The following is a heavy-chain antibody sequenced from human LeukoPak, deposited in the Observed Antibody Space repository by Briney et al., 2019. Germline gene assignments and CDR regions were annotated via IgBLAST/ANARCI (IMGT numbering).Heavy chain of an antibody. CDR1: GGSISSSSYY. D-gene: IGHD3-22*01. J-gene: IGHJ4*02. CDR2: IYYSGST. V-gene: IGHV4-39*07. CDR3: ARDLHDSSGYYYDDY. Sequence: SETLSLTCTVSGGSISSSSYYWGWIRQPPGKGLEWIGSIYYSGSTYYNPSLKSRVTISVDTSKNQFSLKLSSVTAADTAVYYCARDLHDSSGYYYDDYWGQGTLVTVSS.